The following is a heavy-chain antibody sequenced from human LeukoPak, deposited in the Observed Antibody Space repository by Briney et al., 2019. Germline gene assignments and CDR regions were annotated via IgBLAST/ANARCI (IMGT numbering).Heavy chain of an antibody. J-gene: IGHJ4*02. D-gene: IGHD6-19*01. CDR3: ARVTRGVAGPFDY. CDR2: IIPIFGTA. CDR1: GGTFSSYA. V-gene: IGHV1-69*05. Sequence: AASVKVSCKASGGTFSSYAISWVRQAPGQGLEWMGGIIPIFGTANYAQKFQGRVTITTDESTSTAYMELSSLRSEDTAVYYCARVTRGVAGPFDYWGQGTLVTVPS.